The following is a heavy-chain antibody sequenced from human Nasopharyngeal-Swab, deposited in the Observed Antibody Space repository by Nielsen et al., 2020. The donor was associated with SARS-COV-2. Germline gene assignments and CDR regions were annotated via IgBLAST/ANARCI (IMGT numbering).Heavy chain of an antibody. J-gene: IGHJ6*03. D-gene: IGHD2-2*01. CDR1: GFTFNRHV. V-gene: IGHV3-23*01. CDR2: ISGSVPSA. Sequence: GESLKISCAASGFTFNRHVMHWVRQAPGKGLEWVSAISGSVPSAYYADSVKGRFIMSRDNSKNLLYLQMNSLSADDTAVYFYAKARGYCSGATCYDSYYSMDVWGKGTTVTVSS. CDR3: AKARGYCSGATCYDSYYSMDV.